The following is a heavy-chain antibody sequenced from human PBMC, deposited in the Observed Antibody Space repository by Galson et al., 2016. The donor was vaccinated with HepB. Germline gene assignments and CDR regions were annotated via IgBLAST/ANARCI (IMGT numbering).Heavy chain of an antibody. V-gene: IGHV4-34*01. D-gene: IGHD2-8*01. CDR2: INHSGST. CDR3: ARSALVLNWFDP. Sequence: SETLSLTCAVYGGSFRGFYWSWIRQPPGKGLEWIGEINHSGSTNYNPSLKSRVTISVDMSKNQFSLKLSSVTAADTAVYYCARSALVLNWFDPWGQGTLVTVSS. CDR1: GGSFRGFY. J-gene: IGHJ5*02.